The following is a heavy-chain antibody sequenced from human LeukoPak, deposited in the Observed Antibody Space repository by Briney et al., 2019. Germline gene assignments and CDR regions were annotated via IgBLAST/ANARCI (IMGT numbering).Heavy chain of an antibody. V-gene: IGHV4-61*01. J-gene: IGHJ6*02. D-gene: IGHD3-22*01. CDR3: ARDVVGGVYYYSRYYGMDV. Sequence: SETLSLTCTVSGGSVSSGSYYWSWIRQPPGKGLEWIGYIYYSGSTNYNPSLKSRVTISADTSKNQFSLKLSSVTAADTAVYYCARDVVGGVYYYSRYYGMDVWGQGTTVTVSS. CDR1: GGSVSSGSYY. CDR2: IYYSGST.